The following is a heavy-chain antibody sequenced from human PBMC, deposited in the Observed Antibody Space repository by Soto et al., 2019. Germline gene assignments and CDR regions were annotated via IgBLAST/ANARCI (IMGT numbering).Heavy chain of an antibody. CDR3: ARERVGVTYYDFWSGYDYYYYGMDV. J-gene: IGHJ6*02. V-gene: IGHV3-7*01. CDR1: GFTFSSYW. CDR2: IKQDGSEK. Sequence: GVLRLSCAASGFTFSSYWMSWVRQAPGKGLEWVANIKQDGSEKYYVDSVKGRFTISRDNAKNSLYLQMNSLRAEDTAVYYCARERVGVTYYDFWSGYDYYYYGMDVWGQGTTVTVSS. D-gene: IGHD3-3*01.